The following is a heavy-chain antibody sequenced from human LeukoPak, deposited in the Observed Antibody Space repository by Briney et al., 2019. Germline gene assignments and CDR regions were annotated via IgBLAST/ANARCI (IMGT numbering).Heavy chain of an antibody. V-gene: IGHV3-23*01. J-gene: IGHJ5*02. CDR1: GFTFSSYA. CDR3: AKDHSGYDKETNWFDP. CDR2: ISGSGGST. Sequence: GGSLRLSCAASGFTFSSYAMSWVRQAPGKGLEWVSAISGSGGSTYYADSVKGRFTISRDNSKNTLYLQMNSLRTEDTAVYYCAKDHSGYDKETNWFDPWGQGTLVTVAS. D-gene: IGHD5-12*01.